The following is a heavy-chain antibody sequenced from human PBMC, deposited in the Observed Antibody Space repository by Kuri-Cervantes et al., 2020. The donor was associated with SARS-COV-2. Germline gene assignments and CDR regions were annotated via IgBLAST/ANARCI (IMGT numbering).Heavy chain of an antibody. CDR3: VHRPDSSGYSYGDRFDY. Sequence: SGPTLVKPTQTLTLTCTFSGFSLSTSGVGVGWIRQPPGKALEWLALIYWNDDKRYSPSLKSRLTITKDTSKNQVVLTMTNMDPVDTATYYCVHRPDSSGYSYGDRFDYWGQGTLVTVSS. V-gene: IGHV2-5*01. D-gene: IGHD5-18*01. CDR1: GFSLSTSGVG. CDR2: IYWNDDK. J-gene: IGHJ4*02.